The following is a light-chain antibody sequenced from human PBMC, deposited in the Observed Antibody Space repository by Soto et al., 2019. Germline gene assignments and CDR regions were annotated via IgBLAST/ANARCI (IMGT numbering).Light chain of an antibody. J-gene: IGLJ1*01. CDR1: SSDVGGYNY. V-gene: IGLV2-14*01. CDR2: AVT. CDR3: SSYTSNRGAV. Sequence: QSVLTQPASVSGSPGQSITISCFGTSSDVGGYNYVSWYQQYPGKAPKLMIYAVTNRPSGVSSRFSGSKSGNTASLTISGLQAEDEADYSCSSYTSNRGAVFGTGTKVTVL.